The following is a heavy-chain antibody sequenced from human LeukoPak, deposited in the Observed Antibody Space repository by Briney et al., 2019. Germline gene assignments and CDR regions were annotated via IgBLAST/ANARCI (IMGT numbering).Heavy chain of an antibody. D-gene: IGHD3-3*01. CDR3: VSCSVRDIDVWSGFYYMAV. J-gene: IGHJ6*03. CDR2: VYYTGNT. Sequence: PAETLSLTCTVSRGSISNYYWSWIRQPPGKGLGWIGYVYYTGNTKYNPSLKSRVTISVDTSKNQFSLKLSSVTAADTAVYYCVSCSVRDIDVWSGFYYMAVWGNETRDTLSS. V-gene: IGHV4-59*01. CDR1: RGSISNYY.